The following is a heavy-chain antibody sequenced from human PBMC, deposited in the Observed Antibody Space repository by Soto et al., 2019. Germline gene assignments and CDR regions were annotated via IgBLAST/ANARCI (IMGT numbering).Heavy chain of an antibody. CDR2: IFYSGIT. V-gene: IGHV4-59*08. D-gene: IGHD1-1*01. Sequence: QVQLQESGPGLVKPSETLSLTCTVSGGSISSYYWGWIRQPPGKGLEWIGYIFYSGITNYNPSRASRVTISVDTSKHQFSLKVNSGTAADTAVSYCARHYPIGNNWNYFDYWGQGTLVTVSS. CDR1: GGSISSYY. J-gene: IGHJ4*02. CDR3: ARHYPIGNNWNYFDY.